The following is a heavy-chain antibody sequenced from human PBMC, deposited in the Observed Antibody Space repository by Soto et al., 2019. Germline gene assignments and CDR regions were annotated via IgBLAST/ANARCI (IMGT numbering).Heavy chain of an antibody. CDR3: AREAGGYCSSTSCARLPLDY. CDR1: GYTFTSYG. V-gene: IGHV1-18*01. D-gene: IGHD2-2*01. Sequence: QVQLVQSGAEVKKPGASVKVSCKASGYTFTSYGISWVRQAPGRGLEWMGWISAYNGNTNYAQKLQGRVTMTTDTSTSTAYMELRSLRSDDTAVYYCAREAGGYCSSTSCARLPLDYWGQGTLVTVSS. CDR2: ISAYNGNT. J-gene: IGHJ4*02.